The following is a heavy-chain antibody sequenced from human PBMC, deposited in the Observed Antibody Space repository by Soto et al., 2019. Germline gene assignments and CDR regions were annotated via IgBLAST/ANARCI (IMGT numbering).Heavy chain of an antibody. D-gene: IGHD6-6*01. CDR3: VSSNIVGRPG. CDR1: GFSFRTFW. CDR2: INQDESEK. V-gene: IGHV3-7*01. Sequence: EMQLVESGGGLVQPGGSLRLSCAASGFSFRTFWMAWVRQAPGKGLEWVANINQDESEKHYVDSVKGRFTISRDNAKSSLYLQMNNLRAEDTAVYYCVSSNIVGRPGGGQGTMVTVSS. J-gene: IGHJ3*01.